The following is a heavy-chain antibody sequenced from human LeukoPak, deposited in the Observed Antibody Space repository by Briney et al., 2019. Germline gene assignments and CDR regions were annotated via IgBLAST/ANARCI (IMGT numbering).Heavy chain of an antibody. J-gene: IGHJ4*02. D-gene: IGHD2/OR15-2a*01. V-gene: IGHV3-7*04. CDR1: GFIFRNYW. CDR2: IKRDGSDK. CDR3: ARDGGDCDSTTCYDRLDY. Sequence: TGGSLRLSCAASGFIFRNYWMTWVRQAPGKGLEWVANIKRDGSDKYFVDSVRGRFTISRDNAKNTLYLQMNSLRAEDTAVYYCARDGGDCDSTTCYDRLDYWGQGTLVTVSS.